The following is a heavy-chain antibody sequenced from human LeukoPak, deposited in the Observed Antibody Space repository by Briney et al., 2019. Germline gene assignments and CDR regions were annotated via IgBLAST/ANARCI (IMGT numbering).Heavy chain of an antibody. CDR3: ARVVFGYSSSWELDY. J-gene: IGHJ4*02. CDR2: IYYSGST. V-gene: IGHV4-61*01. CDR1: GYSISSGYY. Sequence: SETLSLTCTVSGYSISSGYYWGWIRQPPGKGLEWIGYIYYSGSTNYNPSLKSRVTISVDTSKNQFSLKLSSVTAADTAVYYCARVVFGYSSSWELDYWGQGTLVTVSS. D-gene: IGHD6-13*01.